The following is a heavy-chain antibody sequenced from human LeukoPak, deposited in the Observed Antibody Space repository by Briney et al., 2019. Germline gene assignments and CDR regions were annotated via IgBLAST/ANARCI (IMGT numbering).Heavy chain of an antibody. D-gene: IGHD5-24*01. V-gene: IGHV1-2*02. CDR2: IDPGSGGT. J-gene: IGHJ3*01. CDR3: ARDVRRWISDAFDL. CDR1: GYTFTSYH. Sequence: ASVKVSRKASGYTFTSYHMHWVRQAPGQGLEWMGWIDPGSGGTSYAPKFQGRVTVTRDRSISTVYMELARLRSDDTAVYYCARDVRRWISDAFDLWGQGTRVTVSS.